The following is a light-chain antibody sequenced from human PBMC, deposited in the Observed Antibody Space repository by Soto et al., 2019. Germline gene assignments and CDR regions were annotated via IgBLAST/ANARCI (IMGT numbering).Light chain of an antibody. Sequence: DVVMTQSPLSLSVTLGQPASISCRSSLGLVYSDGNTFLNWFHQRPGQSPRRLIYQVSNRDSGVPDRFSGSGSGTDYTLTISGVEAEDVGIYYCVQGTHWPWTFGQGTKVEIK. J-gene: IGKJ1*01. CDR1: LGLVYSDGNTF. CDR2: QVS. V-gene: IGKV2-30*01. CDR3: VQGTHWPWT.